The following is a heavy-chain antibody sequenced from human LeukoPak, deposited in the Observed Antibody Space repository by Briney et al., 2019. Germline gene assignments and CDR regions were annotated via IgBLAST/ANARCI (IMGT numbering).Heavy chain of an antibody. CDR2: IYPGDSDT. D-gene: IGHD3-22*01. CDR3: ARHAAGDSSGYYGTYFDY. CDR1: GYSFTSYW. Sequence: GESLKISCKGSGYSFTSYWIGWVRQMPGKGLEWMGIIYPGDSDTRYSPSFQGQVTISADKSISTAYLQWSSLKASDTAMYYCARHAAGDSSGYYGTYFDYWGQGTLVTVSS. J-gene: IGHJ4*02. V-gene: IGHV5-51*01.